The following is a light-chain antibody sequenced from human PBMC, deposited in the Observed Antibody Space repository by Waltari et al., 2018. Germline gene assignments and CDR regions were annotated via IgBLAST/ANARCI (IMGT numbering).Light chain of an antibody. CDR2: QDN. CDR3: QAWDGSTLI. V-gene: IGLV3-1*01. J-gene: IGLJ2*01. CDR1: KLGEKY. Sequence: SYEVTQPPSVSVSPGQAASITCSGDKLGEKYVSWYQQKPGQSPVLVLYQDNRRPSGIPERFPSSNSNSGNTATLTISGTQAMDEADYHCQAWDGSTLIFGGGTKLTVL.